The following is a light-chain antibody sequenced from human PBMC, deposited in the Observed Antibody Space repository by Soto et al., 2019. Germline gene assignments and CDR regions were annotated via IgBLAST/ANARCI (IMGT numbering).Light chain of an antibody. Sequence: QSALTQPASVYGSPGQSITISCTGTSSDIGGYYYVSWYQHHPGKAPKLLIYQVTNRPSRVSNRFSGSKSGNTASLTISGLQADDEADYYCTSYSSSDIFYVFGTGTKLTVL. CDR2: QVT. CDR3: TSYSSSDIFYV. CDR1: SSDIGGYYY. V-gene: IGLV2-14*01. J-gene: IGLJ1*01.